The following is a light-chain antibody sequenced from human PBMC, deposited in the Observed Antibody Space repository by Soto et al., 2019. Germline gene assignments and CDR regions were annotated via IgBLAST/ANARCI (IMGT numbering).Light chain of an antibody. CDR3: QQSYSTPPWT. V-gene: IGKV1-8*01. J-gene: IGKJ1*01. Sequence: AIQLTQSPSAFSASTGDRVTITCRASQGISSSLAWYQQKPGKAPELLIYAASTLQSGVPSRFSGSGSGTDFTLTISGLQPEDFATYYCQQSYSTPPWTFGQGTKVDIK. CDR2: AAS. CDR1: QGISSS.